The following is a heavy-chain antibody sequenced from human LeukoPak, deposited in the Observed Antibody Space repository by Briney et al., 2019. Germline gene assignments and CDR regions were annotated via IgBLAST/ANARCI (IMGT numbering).Heavy chain of an antibody. CDR2: ISWNSGSI. CDR3: ARGSLEQLSHAIDI. V-gene: IGHV3-9*01. J-gene: IGHJ3*02. CDR1: GFTFDDYA. Sequence: PGGSLRLSCAASGFTFDDYAMHWVRQAPGKGLEWVSGISWNSGSIGYADSVKGRFTISRDNAKNSLYLQMNSLRAEDTAVYYCARGSLEQLSHAIDIWGQGTMVTVSS. D-gene: IGHD6-13*01.